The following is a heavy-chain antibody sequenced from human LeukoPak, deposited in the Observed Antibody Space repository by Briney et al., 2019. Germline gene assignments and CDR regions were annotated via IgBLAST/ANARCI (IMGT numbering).Heavy chain of an antibody. CDR2: VSGSGSST. V-gene: IGHV3-23*01. Sequence: GGSLRLSFAASGITFSSYAMSWVRQAPRKGLERVSVVSGSGSSTDYADPVKGRFTISRDNSKNTLYLQMSSLSAEDTAVYYCAKMNVLTGYYTPNFDFWGQGTLVTISS. CDR1: GITFSSYA. J-gene: IGHJ4*02. D-gene: IGHD3-9*01. CDR3: AKMNVLTGYYTPNFDF.